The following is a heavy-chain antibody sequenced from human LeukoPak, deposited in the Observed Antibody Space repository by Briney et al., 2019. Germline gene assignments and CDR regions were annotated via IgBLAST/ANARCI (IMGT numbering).Heavy chain of an antibody. J-gene: IGHJ4*02. V-gene: IGHV3-23*01. CDR2: ISGSGGST. D-gene: IGHD3-22*01. CDR1: GFTFSSFT. Sequence: PGGSLRLSCAASGFTFSSFTMNWVRQAPGKGLEWVSAISGSGGSTYYADSVKGRFTISRDNSKNTLYLQMNSLRAEDTAVYYCAKDQYYDSSGQYYFDYWGQGTLVTVSS. CDR3: AKDQYYDSSGQYYFDY.